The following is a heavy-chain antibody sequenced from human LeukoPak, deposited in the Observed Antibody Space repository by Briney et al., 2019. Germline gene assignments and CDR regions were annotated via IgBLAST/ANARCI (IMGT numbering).Heavy chain of an antibody. V-gene: IGHV3-74*03. J-gene: IGHJ6*02. CDR1: GFTFSNYW. CDR3: ARGASGMDV. Sequence: GGSLRLSCAASGFTFSNYWMHWVRQTPGKGLVWVSRIKNDGSSPTYADSVKGRFTISRDNAKNTLDLQMNSLRAEDTAVYYCARGASGMDVWGQGSTVTVSS. CDR2: IKNDGSSP.